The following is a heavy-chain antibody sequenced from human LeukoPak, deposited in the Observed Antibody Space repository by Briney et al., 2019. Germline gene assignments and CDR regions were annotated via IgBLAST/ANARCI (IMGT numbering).Heavy chain of an antibody. V-gene: IGHV3-30*04. Sequence: PGGSLRLSCAASGFTFSSYAMHWVRQAPGKGLEWVAVISYDGSNKYYADSVKGRFTISRDNSKNTLYLQMNSLRAEDTAVYCCARVIPGTDWLLDPFDYWGQGTLVTVSS. D-gene: IGHD3/OR15-3a*01. CDR2: ISYDGSNK. CDR1: GFTFSSYA. J-gene: IGHJ4*02. CDR3: ARVIPGTDWLLDPFDY.